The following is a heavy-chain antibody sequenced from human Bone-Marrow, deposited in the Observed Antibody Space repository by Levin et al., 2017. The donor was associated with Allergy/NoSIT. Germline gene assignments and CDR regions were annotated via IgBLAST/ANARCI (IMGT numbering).Heavy chain of an antibody. D-gene: IGHD6-13*01. V-gene: IGHV1-69*02. CDR2: IIPILGIA. Sequence: KISCKASGGTFSSYTISWVRQAPGQGLEWMGRIIPILGIANYAQKFQGRVTITADKSTSTAYMELSSLRSEDTAVYYCASWYSSSGGGFDPWGQGTLVTVSS. CDR3: ASWYSSSGGGFDP. J-gene: IGHJ5*02. CDR1: GGTFSSYT.